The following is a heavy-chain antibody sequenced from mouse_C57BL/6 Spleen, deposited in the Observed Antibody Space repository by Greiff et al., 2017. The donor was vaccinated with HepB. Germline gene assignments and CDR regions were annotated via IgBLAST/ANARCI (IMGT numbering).Heavy chain of an antibody. D-gene: IGHD1-1*01. Sequence: DVQLVESGGGLVKPGGSLKLSCAASGFTFSSYAMSWVRQTPEKRLEWVATISDGGSYTYYPDNVKGRFTISRDNAKNNLYLQMSHLKSEDTAMYYCARDSGSSPYYFDYWGQGTTLTVSS. CDR2: ISDGGSYT. CDR3: ARDSGSSPYYFDY. V-gene: IGHV5-4*01. J-gene: IGHJ2*01. CDR1: GFTFSSYA.